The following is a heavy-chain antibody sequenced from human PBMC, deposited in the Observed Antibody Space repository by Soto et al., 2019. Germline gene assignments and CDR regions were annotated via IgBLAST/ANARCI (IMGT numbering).Heavy chain of an antibody. CDR1: GFTFRAYG. D-gene: IGHD1-1*01. J-gene: IGHJ4*02. CDR3: AKDLVAFTTGRRSPFGS. CDR2: ISYDGKNE. Sequence: GGSRRLSFALSGFTFRAYGMHWVRQSPGKGLEWVAVISYDGKNEYYADSVKGRFSISRDSSKNTLYPQMNSLRAEDTAVYYCAKDLVAFTTGRRSPFGSWGQGTLVTVSS. V-gene: IGHV3-30*18.